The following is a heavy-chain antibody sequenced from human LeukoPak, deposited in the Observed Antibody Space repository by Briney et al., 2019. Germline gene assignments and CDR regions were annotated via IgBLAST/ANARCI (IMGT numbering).Heavy chain of an antibody. CDR3: ARAGYSYDSSGYYPSDY. Sequence: ASVKVSCKASGYTFTSYGISWVRQAPGQGLEWMGWISAYNGNTNYAQKLQGRVTMTTDTSTSTAYMELRSLRSDDTAVYYCARAGYSYDSSGYYPSDYWGQGTLVTVSS. CDR1: GYTFTSYG. J-gene: IGHJ4*02. D-gene: IGHD3-22*01. V-gene: IGHV1-18*01. CDR2: ISAYNGNT.